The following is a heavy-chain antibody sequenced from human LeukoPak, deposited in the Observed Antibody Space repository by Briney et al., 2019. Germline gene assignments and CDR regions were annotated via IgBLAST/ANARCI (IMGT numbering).Heavy chain of an antibody. J-gene: IGHJ4*02. D-gene: IGHD1-26*01. CDR3: ARVQWQLRGVGSYFDY. Sequence: GGSLRLSCAASGFTFSTYWMSWVRQAPGKGLEWVANIKQDGSEKYYVDSVKGRFTISRDNAKNSLYLQMNSLEARSPLVYYCARVQWQLRGVGSYFDYWGQGTLVTVSS. CDR1: GFTFSTYW. CDR2: IKQDGSEK. V-gene: IGHV3-7*01.